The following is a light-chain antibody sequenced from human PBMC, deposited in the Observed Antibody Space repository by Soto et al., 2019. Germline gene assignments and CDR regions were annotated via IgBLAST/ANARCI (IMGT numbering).Light chain of an antibody. J-gene: IGKJ1*01. CDR3: QHYGTSLWT. V-gene: IGKV3-11*01. Sequence: EIVLTQSPATLSLSPGQRGTLSCRASQSISRYLAWYQQKPGQAPRLLIYDASNRATGIPARFSGSGSGTDFTLTITRLEPEDFAVYYCQHYGTSLWTFGQGTKVDI. CDR2: DAS. CDR1: QSISRY.